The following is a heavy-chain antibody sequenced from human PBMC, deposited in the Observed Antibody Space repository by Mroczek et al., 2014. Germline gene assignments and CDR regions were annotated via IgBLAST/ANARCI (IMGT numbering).Heavy chain of an antibody. D-gene: IGHD1-26*01. CDR1: GGSFSGYY. J-gene: IGHJ3*02. CDR2: INHSGST. V-gene: IGHV4-34*01. Sequence: QVQLQQWGAGLLKPSETLSLTCAVYGGSFSGYYWSWIRQPPGKGLEWIGEINHSGSTNYNPSLKSRVTISVDTSKNRFSLKLSSVTAANTAVYYCARGPTYRIVGVVLRWNGGMNAFDIWGQGTMVTVSS. CDR3: ARGPTYRIVGVVLRWNGGMNAFDI.